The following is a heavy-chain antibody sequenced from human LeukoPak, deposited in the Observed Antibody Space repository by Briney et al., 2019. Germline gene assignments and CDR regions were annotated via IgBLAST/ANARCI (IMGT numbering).Heavy chain of an antibody. CDR1: GGSFSGYY. D-gene: IGHD6-19*01. J-gene: IGHJ4*02. V-gene: IGHV4-34*01. Sequence: SETLSLTCAVYGGSFSGYYWSWIRQPPGKGLEWIGEINHSGSTNYNPSLKSRVTISVDTSKNQFSLKLSSVTAADTAVYYCARGGTKVGRSGWYREEYDYWGQGTLVTVSS. CDR3: ARGGTKVGRSGWYREEYDY. CDR2: INHSGST.